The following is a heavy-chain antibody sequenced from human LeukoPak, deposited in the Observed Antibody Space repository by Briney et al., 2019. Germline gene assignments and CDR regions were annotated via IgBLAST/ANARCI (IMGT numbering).Heavy chain of an antibody. Sequence: KPSETLSLTCTVSDGSISSYYWSWIRQPPGKGLEWIGYIYYSGSTNYNPSLKSRVTISVDTSKNQFSLKLSSVTAADTAVYYCAREVGAFDCWGQGTLVTVSS. CDR1: DGSISSYY. CDR3: AREVGAFDC. J-gene: IGHJ4*02. D-gene: IGHD1-26*01. CDR2: IYYSGST. V-gene: IGHV4-59*01.